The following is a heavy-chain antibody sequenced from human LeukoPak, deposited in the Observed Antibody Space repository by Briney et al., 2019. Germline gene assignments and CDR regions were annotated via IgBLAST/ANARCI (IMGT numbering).Heavy chain of an antibody. V-gene: IGHV1-69*05. Sequence: KVSCKASGGTFSSYAISRVRQAPGQGLEWMGRIIPIFGTANYAQKFQGRVTITTDESTSTAYMELSSLRSEDTAVYYCARALGIVSGDAFDIWGQGTMVTVSS. J-gene: IGHJ3*02. CDR1: GGTFSSYA. D-gene: IGHD2/OR15-2a*01. CDR2: IIPIFGTA. CDR3: ARALGIVSGDAFDI.